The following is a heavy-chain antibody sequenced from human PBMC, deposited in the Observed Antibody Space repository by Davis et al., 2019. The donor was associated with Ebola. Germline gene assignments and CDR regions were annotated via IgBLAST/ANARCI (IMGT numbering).Heavy chain of an antibody. V-gene: IGHV3-30*03. CDR1: GFTSTNNW. D-gene: IGHD2-8*02. CDR3: AEIYWVRYGMDV. CDR2: ISYDGSNK. J-gene: IGHJ6*02. Sequence: GGSLRLSCAASGFTSTNNWIHWVRQAPGKGLEWVAVISYDGSNKYYADSVKGRFTISRDNSQNTLSLQMNSLRAEDTAVYYCAEIYWVRYGMDVWGQGTTVTVSS.